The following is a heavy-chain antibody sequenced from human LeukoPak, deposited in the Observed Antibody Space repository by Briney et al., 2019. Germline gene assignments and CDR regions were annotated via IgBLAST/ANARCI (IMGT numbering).Heavy chain of an antibody. D-gene: IGHD2-2*02. CDR1: GGSITSSSDY. V-gene: IGHV4-39*01. Sequence: SETLSLTCTVSGGSITSSSDYWGWIRQPPGKGLEWIGTIYYSWSTQYNPSLKSRVTISVDTSKNQSSLKLSSVTAADTAVYYCARHQCSGTRCYNFYFYGMDVWGQGTTVTVSS. J-gene: IGHJ6*02. CDR2: IYYSWST. CDR3: ARHQCSGTRCYNFYFYGMDV.